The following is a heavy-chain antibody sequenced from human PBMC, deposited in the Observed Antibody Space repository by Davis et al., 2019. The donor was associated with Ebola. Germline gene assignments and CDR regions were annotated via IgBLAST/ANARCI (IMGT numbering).Heavy chain of an antibody. CDR3: ARRTGY. V-gene: IGHV3-7*01. J-gene: IGHJ4*02. D-gene: IGHD1-1*01. CDR2: IKQDGSEK. CDR1: GSTFRSNW. Sequence: GGPLRPSCAAPGSTFRSNWTSWVRQAPGKGLEWVANIKQDGSEKYYVDSVKGRYPISRDNAKNSLYLQMNSLRAEDTAVYYCARRTGYWGQGTLVTVSS.